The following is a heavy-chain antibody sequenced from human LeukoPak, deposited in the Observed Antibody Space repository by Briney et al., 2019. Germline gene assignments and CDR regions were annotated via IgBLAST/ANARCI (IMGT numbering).Heavy chain of an antibody. CDR1: GFTFSSHV. CDR3: ARVLAYYDFWSGYSDY. CDR2: IGSSSSYI. V-gene: IGHV3-21*01. D-gene: IGHD3-3*01. J-gene: IGHJ4*02. Sequence: PGGSLRLSCAASGFTFSSHVMNWVRQAPGRGLEWVSSIGSSSSYIYYADSMKGRFTISRDNAKKSLYLQMNSLRAEDTAVYYCARVLAYYDFWSGYSDYWGQGTLVTVSS.